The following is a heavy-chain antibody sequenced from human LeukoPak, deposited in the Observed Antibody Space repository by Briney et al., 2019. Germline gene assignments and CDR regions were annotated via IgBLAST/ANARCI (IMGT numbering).Heavy chain of an antibody. V-gene: IGHV3-23*01. CDR1: GFTFSMYP. J-gene: IGHJ4*02. D-gene: IGHD3-16*01. CDR2: VNGSGVDT. CDR3: ARDLFGGPARAYFGY. Sequence: GGSLRLSCAASGFTFSMYPMSWVRQAPGQGLEWVSSVNGSGVDTYYADSVKGRFTITRDKSKNTAYLQMNSLRSDDTAVYYCARDLFGGPARAYFGYWGQGSLVTVSS.